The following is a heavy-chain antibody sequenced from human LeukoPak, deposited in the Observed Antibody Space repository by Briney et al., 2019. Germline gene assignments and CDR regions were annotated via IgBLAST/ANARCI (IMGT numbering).Heavy chain of an antibody. CDR1: GGSISSYY. CDR3: ARCGVTDFWSGYYTGRWGYNWFDP. D-gene: IGHD3-3*01. V-gene: IGHV4-59*01. Sequence: PSETLFLTCTVSGGSISSYYWSWIRQPPGKGLEWIGYIYYSGSTNYNPSLKSRVTISVDTSKNQFSLKLSSVTAADTAVYYCARCGVTDFWSGYYTGRWGYNWFDPWGQGTLVTVSS. J-gene: IGHJ5*02. CDR2: IYYSGST.